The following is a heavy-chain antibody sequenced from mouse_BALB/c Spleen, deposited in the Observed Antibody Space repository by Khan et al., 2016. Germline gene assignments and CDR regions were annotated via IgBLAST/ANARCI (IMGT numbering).Heavy chain of an antibody. CDR1: GYSITSGYG. D-gene: IGHD1-2*01. J-gene: IGHJ2*01. V-gene: IGHV3-2*02. CDR2: ISYSGST. CDR3: ARTARIKY. Sequence: EVQLQESGPGLVKPSHSLSLTCTVTGYSITSGYGWNWIRQFPGNKLEWMGYISYSGSTNYNPSLKSRISITRDTSKNQFFLQLNSVTTEDTATCYCARTARIKYWGQGTTLTVSS.